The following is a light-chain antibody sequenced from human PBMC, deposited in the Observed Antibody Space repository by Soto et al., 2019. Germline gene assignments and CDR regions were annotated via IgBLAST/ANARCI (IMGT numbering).Light chain of an antibody. Sequence: QSVLTQPPSASGSPGQSVTISCTGTSSDVGNYNYVSWYQQYPGKAPKLMIYEVNKRPSGVPDRFSGSKSGNTASLTVSGHQAEDEADYYCTTYAAGKNVVFGGGTKLTVL. J-gene: IGLJ2*01. CDR1: SSDVGNYNY. V-gene: IGLV2-8*01. CDR3: TTYAAGKNVV. CDR2: EVN.